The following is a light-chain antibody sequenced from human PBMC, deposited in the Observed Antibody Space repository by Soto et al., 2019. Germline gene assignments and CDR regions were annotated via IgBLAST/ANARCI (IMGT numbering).Light chain of an antibody. J-gene: IGLJ2*01. CDR3: SSYAGSNNLV. V-gene: IGLV2-8*01. Sequence: QSVLTQPPSASGSPGHSVTISCTGTSSDVGGYNYVSWYQQHPGKAPKLMIYEVNKRPSGVPDRFSGSRSGNTASLTVSGLQAEDEGDYYCSSYAGSNNLVFGGGTQLTVL. CDR2: EVN. CDR1: SSDVGGYNY.